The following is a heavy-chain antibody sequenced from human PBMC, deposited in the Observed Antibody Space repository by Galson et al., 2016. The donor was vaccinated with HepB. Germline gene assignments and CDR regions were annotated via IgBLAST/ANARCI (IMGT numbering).Heavy chain of an antibody. CDR1: GFRSIDYY. Sequence: SVKVSCKASGFRSIDYYIHWVRQAPGQGLEWMGWINSNSGVTNSAQKFRGRVTMTCDTAMGTAYLDLSRLNSDDTAVYYCATNGDFDWLLHYLWGQGTLVTVSS. V-gene: IGHV1-2*02. CDR2: INSNSGVT. CDR3: ATNGDFDWLLHYL. D-gene: IGHD3-9*01. J-gene: IGHJ5*02.